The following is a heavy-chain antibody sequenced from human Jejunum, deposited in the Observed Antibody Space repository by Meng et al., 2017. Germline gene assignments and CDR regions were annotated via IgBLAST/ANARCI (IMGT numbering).Heavy chain of an antibody. CDR3: ARDHMGSLDY. CDR2: AST. CDR1: GGSVSRAGYQ. J-gene: IGHJ4*02. V-gene: IGHV4-61*08. Sequence: QVQLQGAGPGLVRPWATRSLTCTVSGGSVSRAGYQWGWIRQPPGKGLEWIGYASTNYNPSLKSRVTISLDTSRNQFSLSLSSVTAADTAVYYCARDHMGSLDYWGQGILVTVSS. D-gene: IGHD1-26*01.